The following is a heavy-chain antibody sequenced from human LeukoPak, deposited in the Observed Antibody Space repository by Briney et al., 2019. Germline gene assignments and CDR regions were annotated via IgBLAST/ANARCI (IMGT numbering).Heavy chain of an antibody. Sequence: GGSLRLSCAASGFTFSSYGMHWVRQAPGKGLEWVSSISSSSSYIYYADSVKGRFTISRDNAKNSLYLQMNSLRAEDTAVYYCARTISDDITISTFDYWGQGTLVTVSS. J-gene: IGHJ4*02. CDR2: ISSSSSYI. D-gene: IGHD1-14*01. CDR3: ARTISDDITISTFDY. CDR1: GFTFSSYG. V-gene: IGHV3-21*01.